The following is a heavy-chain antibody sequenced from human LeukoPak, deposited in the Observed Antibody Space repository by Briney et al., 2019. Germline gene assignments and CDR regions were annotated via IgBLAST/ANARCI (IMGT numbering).Heavy chain of an antibody. Sequence: PGGSLRLSCAASGFTFSSYAMSWVRQAPGKGLEWVSAISGSGGSTYYADSVKGRFTISRDNAKNSLYLQMNSLRAEDTAVYYCASEVLLWFGEGVWGQGTLVTVSS. J-gene: IGHJ4*02. D-gene: IGHD3-10*01. CDR3: ASEVLLWFGEGV. V-gene: IGHV3-23*01. CDR2: ISGSGGST. CDR1: GFTFSSYA.